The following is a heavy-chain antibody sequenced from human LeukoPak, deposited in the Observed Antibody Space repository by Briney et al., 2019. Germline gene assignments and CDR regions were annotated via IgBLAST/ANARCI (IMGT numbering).Heavy chain of an antibody. CDR3: ARGTYYYGSGRQYYFDY. Sequence: SETLSLTCAVSGGSISSGDYSWNWIRQPPGKGLEWIGYSYHSGNTYYNPSLKSRITIPVDRFKNQFSLKLSSVTAADTAVYYCARGTYYYGSGRQYYFDYWGQGTLVTVSS. J-gene: IGHJ4*02. CDR1: GGSISSGDYS. V-gene: IGHV4-30-2*01. D-gene: IGHD3-10*01. CDR2: SYHSGNT.